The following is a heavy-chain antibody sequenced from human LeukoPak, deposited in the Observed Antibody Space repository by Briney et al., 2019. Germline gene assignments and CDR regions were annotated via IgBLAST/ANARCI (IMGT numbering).Heavy chain of an antibody. Sequence: GASVKVSCKASGYTFTSYGISWVRQAPGQGLEWMGWINPNSGGTNYAQKFQGWVTMTRDTSISTAYMELSRLRSDDTAVYYCARSPTYYYDSSGYHDAFDIWGQGTMVTVSS. CDR2: INPNSGGT. V-gene: IGHV1-2*04. D-gene: IGHD3-22*01. CDR1: GYTFTSYG. CDR3: ARSPTYYYDSSGYHDAFDI. J-gene: IGHJ3*02.